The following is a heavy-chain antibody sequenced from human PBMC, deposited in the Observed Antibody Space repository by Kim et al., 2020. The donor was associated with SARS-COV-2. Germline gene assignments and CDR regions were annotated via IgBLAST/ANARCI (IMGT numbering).Heavy chain of an antibody. J-gene: IGHJ4*02. V-gene: IGHV3-7*01. CDR3: ARWIHNNGWSPDY. CDR2: IKEDGSAQ. D-gene: IGHD6-19*01. Sequence: GGSLRLSCAASGFTFSAHQMTWVRQAPGKGLEWLGNIKEDGSAQYLAAFVKGRFTISRDNAKNSLYLQMNSLRADDTAMYSCARWIHNNGWSPDYWGQGTLVTVSS. CDR1: GFTFSAHQ.